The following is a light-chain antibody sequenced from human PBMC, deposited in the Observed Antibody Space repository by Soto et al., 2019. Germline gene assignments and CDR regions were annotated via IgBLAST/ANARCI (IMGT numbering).Light chain of an antibody. CDR3: QQYNNWPPYT. J-gene: IGKJ2*01. Sequence: EIVMTQSPATLSVSPGGRATLSCRASQSVSSNLAWYQQKPGQAPRLLIYGASTRATGIPARFSGRGSGTEFTLTISSLQSEDFAVYYCQQYNNWPPYTFGQGTKLEIK. CDR1: QSVSSN. V-gene: IGKV3D-15*01. CDR2: GAS.